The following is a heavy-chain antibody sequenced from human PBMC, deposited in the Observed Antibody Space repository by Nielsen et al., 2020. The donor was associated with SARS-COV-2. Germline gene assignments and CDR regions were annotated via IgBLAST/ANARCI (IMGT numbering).Heavy chain of an antibody. D-gene: IGHD3-9*01. CDR2: IYYSGST. Sequence: SETLSLTCTVSGGSISSGDYYWSWIRQPPGKGLEWIGYIYYSGSTYYNPSLKSRVTISVDTSKNQFSLKLSSVTAADTALYYCARGPLLRYFDWLFDYWGQGTLVTV. J-gene: IGHJ4*02. CDR3: ARGPLLRYFDWLFDY. CDR1: GGSISSGDYY. V-gene: IGHV4-30-4*01.